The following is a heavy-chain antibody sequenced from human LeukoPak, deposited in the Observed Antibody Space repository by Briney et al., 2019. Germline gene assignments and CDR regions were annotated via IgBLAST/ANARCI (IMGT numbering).Heavy chain of an antibody. D-gene: IGHD6-19*01. CDR3: VRALAVAGTGY. CDR1: GFTFSNYW. J-gene: IGHJ4*02. V-gene: IGHV3-7*01. Sequence: GGSLRLSCAGSGFTFSNYWMSWVRQAPGKGLEWVANIKQDGSEKYYVDSVKGRFTISRDNAKNSLYLEMDSLRAEDTAVYYCVRALAVAGTGYWGQGTLVTVSS. CDR2: IKQDGSEK.